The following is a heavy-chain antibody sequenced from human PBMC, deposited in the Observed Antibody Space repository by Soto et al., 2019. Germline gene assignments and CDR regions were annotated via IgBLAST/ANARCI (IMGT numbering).Heavy chain of an antibody. V-gene: IGHV4-4*02. CDR1: GDSVSNGNW. CDR2: IHPSGYT. Sequence: QVQLKESGPGLVTPWGTLSLTCAVSGDSVSNGNWWCWVRQPPGRVLEWVGEIHPSGYTNYNPSLQSQVTVTADRSNTQYSLRRNSVTAADTAMYYCATRTSVFGIVTCYWGQGILVTVSS. D-gene: IGHD3-16*01. CDR3: ATRTSVFGIVTCY. J-gene: IGHJ4*02.